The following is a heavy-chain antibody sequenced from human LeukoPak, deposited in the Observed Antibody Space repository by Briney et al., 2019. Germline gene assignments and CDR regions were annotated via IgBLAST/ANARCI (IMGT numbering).Heavy chain of an antibody. Sequence: PGGSLRLSCAACGFTFSNYAMYWVRQAQGKGLEYVSAISSNGGSTYYANSVKGRFTISRDNSKNTLYLQMGSLRAEDMAVYYCARYRCSSTSCFVDYWGQGTLVTVSS. CDR3: ARYRCSSTSCFVDY. D-gene: IGHD2-2*01. J-gene: IGHJ4*02. CDR2: ISSNGGST. CDR1: GFTFSNYA. V-gene: IGHV3-64*01.